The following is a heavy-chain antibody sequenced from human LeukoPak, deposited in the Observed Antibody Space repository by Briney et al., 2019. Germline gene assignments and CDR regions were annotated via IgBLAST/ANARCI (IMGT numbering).Heavy chain of an antibody. CDR2: IYSDGKSQ. V-gene: IGHV3-30*03. J-gene: IGHJ5*02. CDR3: ARGWVLRYFEDP. CDR1: GFTFSSYW. D-gene: IGHD3-9*01. Sequence: PGGSLRLSCAASGFTFSSYWMTWVRQAPGKGLEWVSFIYSDGKSQSYADSVKDRSTISRDNSKNTLYLQMNSLRAEDTAVYYCARGWVLRYFEDPWGQGTLVTVSS.